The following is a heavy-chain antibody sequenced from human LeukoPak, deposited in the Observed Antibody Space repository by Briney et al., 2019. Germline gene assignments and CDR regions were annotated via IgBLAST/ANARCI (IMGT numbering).Heavy chain of an antibody. Sequence: ASETLSLTCTVSGGSISSYYWSWLRQPPGKGLEWIEYIYYSGSTNYNPSLKSRVTISVDTSKNQFSLKLSSVTAADTAVYYCARLNRSGPDYWGQGTLVTVSS. D-gene: IGHD2-15*01. CDR3: ARLNRSGPDY. CDR1: GGSISSYY. V-gene: IGHV4-59*01. CDR2: IYYSGST. J-gene: IGHJ4*02.